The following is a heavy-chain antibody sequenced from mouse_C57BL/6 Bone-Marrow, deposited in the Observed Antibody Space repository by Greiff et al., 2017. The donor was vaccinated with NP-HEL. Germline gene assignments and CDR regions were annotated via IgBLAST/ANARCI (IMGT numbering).Heavy chain of an antibody. CDR1: GYTFTSYW. CDR2: IDPSDSYT. D-gene: IGHD1-1*01. V-gene: IGHV1-69*01. Sequence: QVQLQQPGAELVMPGASVKLSCKASGYTFTSYWMHWVKQRPGQGLEWIGEIDPSDSYTNYNQKFKGKSTLTVDKSSSTAYMKLSSLTSEDSAVYYCARWSYGSSYWYFDVWGTGTTVTVSS. J-gene: IGHJ1*03. CDR3: ARWSYGSSYWYFDV.